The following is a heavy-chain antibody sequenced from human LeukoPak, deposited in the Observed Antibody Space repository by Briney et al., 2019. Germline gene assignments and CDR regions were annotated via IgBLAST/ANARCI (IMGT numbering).Heavy chain of an antibody. CDR1: GFTFSSYW. CDR2: ISGSGGST. CDR3: AKDLIVGATGGAFDI. V-gene: IGHV3-23*01. Sequence: GGSLRLSCAASGFTFSSYWMSWVRQAPGKGLEWVSAISGSGGSTYYADSVKGRFTTSRDNSKNTLYLQMNSLRAEDTAVYYCAKDLIVGATGGAFDIWGQGTMVTVSS. J-gene: IGHJ3*02. D-gene: IGHD1-26*01.